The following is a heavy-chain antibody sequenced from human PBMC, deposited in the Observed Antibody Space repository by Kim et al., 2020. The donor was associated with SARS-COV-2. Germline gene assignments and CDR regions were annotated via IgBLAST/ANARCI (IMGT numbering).Heavy chain of an antibody. CDR1: GFTFSTYD. V-gene: IGHV3-13*01. D-gene: IGHD1-1*01. CDR2: IGTAGDT. J-gene: IGHJ6*02. CDR3: ARGNRPDYYYNGMDV. Sequence: LSLTCAASGFTFSTYDMYWVRQVTGKGLEWVSGIGTAGDTYYPGSVKGRFTISRENAKNSLYLQMNSLRDGDTGVYYCARGNRPDYYYNGMDVWGQGTTVTVSS.